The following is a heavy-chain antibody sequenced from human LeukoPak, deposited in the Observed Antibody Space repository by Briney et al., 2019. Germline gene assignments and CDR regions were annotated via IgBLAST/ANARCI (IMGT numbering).Heavy chain of an antibody. V-gene: IGHV1-69*05. CDR3: ARDESKGGHAFDI. J-gene: IGHJ3*02. Sequence: SVTVSCKASGYTFTSYAMNWVRQAPGQGLEWMGGIIPIFGTANYAQKFQGRVTITTDESTSTAYMELSSLRSEDTAVYYCARDESKGGHAFDIWGQGTMVTVSS. D-gene: IGHD3-16*01. CDR1: GYTFTSYA. CDR2: IIPIFGTA.